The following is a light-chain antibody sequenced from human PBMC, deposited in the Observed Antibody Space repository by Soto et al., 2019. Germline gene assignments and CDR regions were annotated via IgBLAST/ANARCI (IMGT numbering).Light chain of an antibody. CDR1: SSDVGSYNL. CDR3: CSYAGGSTLYV. J-gene: IGLJ1*01. V-gene: IGLV2-23*01. Sequence: QSALTQPASVSGSPGQSITISCTGTSSDVGSYNLVSWYQQHPGKAPKLMIYEGSKRPSGVSNRFSGSKSGNTASLTISGLQAEDEADYYCCSYAGGSTLYVFGTGTKVTAL. CDR2: EGS.